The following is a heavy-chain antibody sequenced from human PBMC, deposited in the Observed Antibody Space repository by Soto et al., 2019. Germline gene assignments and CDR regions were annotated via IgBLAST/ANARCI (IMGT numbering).Heavy chain of an antibody. V-gene: IGHV4-39*01. CDR1: GGSISSSSYY. Sequence: QLQLQESGPGLVKPSETLSLTCTVSGGSISSSSYYWGWIRQPPGKGLEWIGSIYYSGSTYYNPSLKSRVNISVDTSKNQFSLKLSSVTAADTAVYYCARSVSDYDFWSGYSSYYYYYYMDVCGKGTTVTVSS. J-gene: IGHJ6*03. CDR3: ARSVSDYDFWSGYSSYYYYYYMDV. D-gene: IGHD3-3*01. CDR2: IYYSGST.